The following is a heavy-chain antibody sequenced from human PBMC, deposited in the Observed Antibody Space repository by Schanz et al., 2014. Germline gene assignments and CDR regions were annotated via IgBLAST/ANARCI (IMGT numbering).Heavy chain of an antibody. CDR2: IKPDGSEK. D-gene: IGHD4-17*01. Sequence: EVQLVESGGGLVQPGGSLRLSCAASGFTFSAYWMTWVRQAPGKGLDWVGIIKPDGSEKFYVDSVKGRFTISRDNPKNSLCLQMNSLRAEDTALYYCARVLGGDEGLDQWGQGTLVTVSS. V-gene: IGHV3-7*01. CDR3: ARVLGGDEGLDQ. CDR1: GFTFSAYW. J-gene: IGHJ4*02.